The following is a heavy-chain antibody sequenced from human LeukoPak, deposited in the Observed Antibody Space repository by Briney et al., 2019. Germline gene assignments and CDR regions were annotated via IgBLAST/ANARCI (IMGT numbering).Heavy chain of an antibody. CDR3: ARGRWGSGSLGGSY. CDR2: ISYDGSNK. V-gene: IGHV3-30*04. J-gene: IGHJ4*02. Sequence: GGSLRLSCAASGFTFSSYAMHWVRQAPGKGLEWVAVISYDGSNKYYADSVKGRFTISRDNSKNTLYLQMNSLRAEDTAVYYCARGRWGSGSLGGSYWGQGTLVTVSS. CDR1: GFTFSSYA. D-gene: IGHD3-10*01.